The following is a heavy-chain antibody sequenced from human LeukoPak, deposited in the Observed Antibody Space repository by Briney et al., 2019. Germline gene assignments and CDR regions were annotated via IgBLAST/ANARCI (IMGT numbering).Heavy chain of an antibody. CDR2: IYYSGST. J-gene: IGHJ5*02. V-gene: IGHV4-61*01. Sequence: SETLSLTCTVSGGSVSGGNYYWSWIRQPPGKGLEWIGYIYYSGSTNYNPSLKSRVTISVDTSMNQFSLKLTSVTAADTAVYYCARVNCGGDCYSTRGDWFDPWGQGTLVTVSS. D-gene: IGHD2-21*02. CDR1: GGSVSGGNYY. CDR3: ARVNCGGDCYSTRGDWFDP.